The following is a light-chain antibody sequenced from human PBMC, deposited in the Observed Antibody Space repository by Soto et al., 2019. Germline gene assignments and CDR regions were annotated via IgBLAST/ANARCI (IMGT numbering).Light chain of an antibody. Sequence: EIVMTQSPATLSLSPGERATLSCMASQSVSSNLAWYQQKPGQAPRLLIYGASTRATGIPARFSGSGSGTECNLTISSLQPDDFATYYCQQYNSYSITLGQGTRLEIK. CDR3: QQYNSYSIT. V-gene: IGKV3-15*01. CDR1: QSVSSN. J-gene: IGKJ5*01. CDR2: GAS.